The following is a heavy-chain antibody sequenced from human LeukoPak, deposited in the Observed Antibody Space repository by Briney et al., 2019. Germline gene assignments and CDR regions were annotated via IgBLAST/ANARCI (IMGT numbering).Heavy chain of an antibody. D-gene: IGHD3-22*01. CDR1: GGSITGYY. V-gene: IGHV4-59*08. CDR2: IYYSGKT. Sequence: SETLSLTCTVSGGSITGYYWSWIRQRPGKGLERIGYIYYSGKTNYNATLKSRVTISVDTSKNQFALTLSSVTAADTAMYYCARHYYDGSGYYHLDYWGRGTLVTVSS. CDR3: ARHYYDGSGYYHLDY. J-gene: IGHJ4*02.